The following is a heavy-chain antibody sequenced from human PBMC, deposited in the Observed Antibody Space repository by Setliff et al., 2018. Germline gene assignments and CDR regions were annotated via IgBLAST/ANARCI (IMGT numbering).Heavy chain of an antibody. CDR3: ARSLVGATYSVYFDY. J-gene: IGHJ4*02. Sequence: SETLSLTCTVSGGSISSYYWSWIRQPAGKGLEWIGRIYTSGSTNYNPSLKSRVTMSVDTSKNQVSLKLNSVTATDTAIYYCARSLVGATYSVYFDYWGQGALVTVSS. D-gene: IGHD1-26*01. V-gene: IGHV4-4*07. CDR2: IYTSGST. CDR1: GGSISSYY.